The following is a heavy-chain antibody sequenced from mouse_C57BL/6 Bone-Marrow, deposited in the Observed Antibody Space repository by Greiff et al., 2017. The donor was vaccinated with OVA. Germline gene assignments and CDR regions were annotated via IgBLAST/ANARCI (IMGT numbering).Heavy chain of an antibody. Sequence: VQLKESGGGLVQPGGSLKLSCAASGFTFSDYGMAWVRQAPRKGPEWVAFISNLAYSIYYADTVTGRFTISRENAKNTLYLEMSSLRSEDTAMYYCARWLRWYFDVWGTGTTVTVSS. D-gene: IGHD1-1*01. J-gene: IGHJ1*03. CDR2: ISNLAYSI. CDR1: GFTFSDYG. CDR3: ARWLRWYFDV. V-gene: IGHV5-15*01.